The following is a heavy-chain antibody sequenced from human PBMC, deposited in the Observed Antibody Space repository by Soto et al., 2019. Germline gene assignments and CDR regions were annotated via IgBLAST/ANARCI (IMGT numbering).Heavy chain of an antibody. Sequence: PGGSVRLSCASAEFTFSSDSRNWVRQAPGKGLEWVSSIGGSGSYIYYADSVKGRFTISRDNAKNSLYLQMNSLRAEDTAVYYCARDLYGDYAFDIWGQGTMVTVSS. J-gene: IGHJ3*02. CDR2: IGGSGSYI. V-gene: IGHV3-21*01. D-gene: IGHD4-17*01. CDR3: ARDLYGDYAFDI. CDR1: EFTFSSDS.